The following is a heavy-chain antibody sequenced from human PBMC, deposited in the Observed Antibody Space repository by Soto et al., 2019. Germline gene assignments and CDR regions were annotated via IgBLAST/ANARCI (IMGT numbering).Heavy chain of an antibody. CDR1: VGSFSVFY. CDR2: INHSGTT. Sequence: SETLSVTCAFSVGSFSVFYWTWIRQPPGEGLELIGEINHSGTTNFNPSLRSRLTISLDSSKKHFSLKLTSMTAADAAVYYCARADRTLVTSYGLDVWGQGTTVTVSS. CDR3: ARADRTLVTSYGLDV. D-gene: IGHD2-21*02. V-gene: IGHV4-34*01. J-gene: IGHJ6*01.